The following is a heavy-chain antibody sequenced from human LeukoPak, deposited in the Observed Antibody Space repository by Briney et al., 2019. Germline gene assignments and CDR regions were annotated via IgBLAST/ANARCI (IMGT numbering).Heavy chain of an antibody. CDR3: AKEGAYPIITYDS. D-gene: IGHD3-10*01. CDR2: IKGDGDEK. CDR1: GFSFSRYW. J-gene: IGHJ5*01. Sequence: GGSLRLSCAASGFSFSRYWMNWVRQAPGKGLERVANIKGDGDEKNYVDSVKGRFSISRDNARNSLYLQMDSLRAEDTAVYYCAKEGAYPIITYDSWGQGALVTVSS. V-gene: IGHV3-7*01.